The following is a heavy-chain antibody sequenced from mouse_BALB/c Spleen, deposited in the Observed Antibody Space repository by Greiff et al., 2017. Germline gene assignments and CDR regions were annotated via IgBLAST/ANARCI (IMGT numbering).Heavy chain of an antibody. CDR2: ISYSGST. J-gene: IGHJ2*01. Sequence: EVQRVESGPSLVKPSQTLSLTCSVTGDSITSGYWHWIRKFPGNNLEYMGYISYSGSTYYNPSLKSRISITRDTSKNQYYLQLNSVTTEDTATYYCARYRDYGNSFDYGGQGTTLTVSS. CDR1: GDSITSGY. CDR3: ARYRDYGNSFDY. D-gene: IGHD2-1*01. V-gene: IGHV3-8*02.